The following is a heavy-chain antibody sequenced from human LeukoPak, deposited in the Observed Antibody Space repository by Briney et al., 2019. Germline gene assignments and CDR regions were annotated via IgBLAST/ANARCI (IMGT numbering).Heavy chain of an antibody. V-gene: IGHV3-30-3*01. CDR1: GFTFSSYA. CDR2: ISYDGSNK. CDR3: ARVRREQWELHAFDX. Sequence: GGSLRLSCAASGFTFSSYAMHWVRQAPGKGLEWVAVISYDGSNKYYADSVKGRFTISRDNSKNTLYLQMNSLRAEDTAVYYCARVRREQWELHAFDXXXQGXXXTVXS. J-gene: IGHJ3*01. D-gene: IGHD1-26*01.